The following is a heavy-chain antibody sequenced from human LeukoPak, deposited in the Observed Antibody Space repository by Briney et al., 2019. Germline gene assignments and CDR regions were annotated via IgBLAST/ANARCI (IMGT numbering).Heavy chain of an antibody. CDR1: GGSISSGGYS. CDR2: IYHSGST. J-gene: IGHJ5*02. V-gene: IGHV4-30-2*01. Sequence: PSETLSLTCAVSGGSISSGGYSWSWIRQPPGKGLEWIGYIYHSGSTYYNPSLKSRVTISVDRSKNQFSLKLSSVTAADTAVYYCARENYYDSSGYSNWFDPWGQGTLVTVSS. CDR3: ARENYYDSSGYSNWFDP. D-gene: IGHD3-22*01.